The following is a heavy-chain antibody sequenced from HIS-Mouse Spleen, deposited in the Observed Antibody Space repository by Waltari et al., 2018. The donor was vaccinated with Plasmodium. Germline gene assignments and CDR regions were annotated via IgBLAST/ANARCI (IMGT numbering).Heavy chain of an antibody. CDR2: INHSGST. V-gene: IGHV4-34*01. CDR1: GGSFSGYY. CDR3: ARVTSSGVYWYFDL. J-gene: IGHJ2*01. Sequence: QVQLQQWSAGLLKPSETLSLTCAVYGGSFSGYYWSWIRRPPGKGLEWIGEINHSGSTNYNPSLKSRVTISVDTSKNQFSLKLSSVTAADTAVYYCARVTSSGVYWYFDLWGRGTLVTVSS. D-gene: IGHD3-3*01.